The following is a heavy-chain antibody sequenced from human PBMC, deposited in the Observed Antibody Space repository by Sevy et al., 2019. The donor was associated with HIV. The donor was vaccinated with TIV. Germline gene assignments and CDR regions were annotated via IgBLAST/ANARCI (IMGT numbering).Heavy chain of an antibody. CDR2: ISSSSSYI. V-gene: IGHV3-21*01. Sequence: GGSLRLSCEASGFTFSIYSMNWARQAPGKGLEWASSISSSSSYIYYTDSLKGRFTISRDNAKNSLYLQMNGLRAEDTAVYYCARDSDAENAFDIWGQGTMVTVSS. CDR3: ARDSDAENAFDI. CDR1: GFTFSIYS. J-gene: IGHJ3*02. D-gene: IGHD2-8*01.